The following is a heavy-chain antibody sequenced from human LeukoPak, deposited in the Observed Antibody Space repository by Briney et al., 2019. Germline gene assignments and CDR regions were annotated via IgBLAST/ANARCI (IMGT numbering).Heavy chain of an antibody. CDR2: INHSGST. Sequence: SETLSLTCAVYGGSFSGYYWSWIRQPPGKGLEWIGEINHSGSTNYNPSLKSRVTISVDTSKNQFSLKLSSVTAADTAVYYCARGDIPYYFDYWGQGTLVTVSS. V-gene: IGHV4-34*01. CDR3: ARGDIPYYFDY. CDR1: GGSFSGYY. J-gene: IGHJ4*02.